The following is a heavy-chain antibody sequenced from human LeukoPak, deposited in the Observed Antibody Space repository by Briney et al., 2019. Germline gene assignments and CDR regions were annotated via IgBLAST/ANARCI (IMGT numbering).Heavy chain of an antibody. CDR3: ARDTGHGSGLNWFDP. V-gene: IGHV4-59*01. Sequence: SETLSLTCTVSGGSISSYYWSWIRQPPGKGLEWIGYIYYSGSTNYNPSLKSRVTISVDTSKNQFSLKLSSVTAADTAVYYCARDTGHGSGLNWFDPWGQGTLVTVSS. J-gene: IGHJ5*02. CDR2: IYYSGST. D-gene: IGHD3-10*01. CDR1: GGSISSYY.